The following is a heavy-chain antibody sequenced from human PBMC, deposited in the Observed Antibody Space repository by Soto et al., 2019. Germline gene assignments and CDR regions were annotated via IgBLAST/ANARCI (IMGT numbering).Heavy chain of an antibody. CDR1: GFTFSSYS. CDR3: ARSGVAAAGYYYYYMDV. D-gene: IGHD6-13*01. CDR2: ISSSSSTI. V-gene: IGHV3-48*01. J-gene: IGHJ6*03. Sequence: GGSLRLSCAASGFTFSSYSMNWVRQVPGKGLEWVSYISSSSSTIYYADSVKGRFTISRDNAKNSLYLQMNSLRAEDTAVYYCARSGVAAAGYYYYYMDVWGKGTTVTVSS.